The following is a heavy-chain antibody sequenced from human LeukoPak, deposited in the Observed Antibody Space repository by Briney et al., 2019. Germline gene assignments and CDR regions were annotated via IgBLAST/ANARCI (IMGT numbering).Heavy chain of an antibody. CDR1: GGSFSDYY. V-gene: IGHV4-31*11. D-gene: IGHD3-22*01. J-gene: IGHJ4*02. CDR2: IYYSGST. Sequence: PSETLSLTCAVYGGSFSDYYWSWIRQHPGKGLEWIGYIYYSGSTYYNPSLKSRVTISVDTSKNQFSLKLSSVTAADTAVYYCASNFNYYDSSGYRYWGQGTLVTVSS. CDR3: ASNFNYYDSSGYRY.